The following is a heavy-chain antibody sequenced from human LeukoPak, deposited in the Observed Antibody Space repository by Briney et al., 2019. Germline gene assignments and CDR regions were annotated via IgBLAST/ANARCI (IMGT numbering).Heavy chain of an antibody. CDR2: IYYSGST. J-gene: IGHJ3*02. CDR1: GGSISSSTYY. V-gene: IGHV4-39*01. Sequence: PSETLSLTCSVSGGSISSSTYYWGWIRQPPGKGLEWIGTIYYSGSTYYSPSLKSRVSISVDTSKNQFSLRLSSVTAADTAVYYCAIRKSLVNAFDIWGQGTMVTVSS. D-gene: IGHD1-26*01. CDR3: AIRKSLVNAFDI.